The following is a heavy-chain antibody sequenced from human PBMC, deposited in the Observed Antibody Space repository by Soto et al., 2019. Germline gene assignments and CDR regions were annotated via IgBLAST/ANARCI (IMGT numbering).Heavy chain of an antibody. V-gene: IGHV1-24*01. CDR2: FDPEDGET. J-gene: IGHJ4*02. CDR1: GHTVTDLS. D-gene: IGHD3-3*01. Sequence: GASVKVSYKVSGHTVTDLSMHWVRLAPGGGLEWMGRFDPEDGETIYAEKFQGRLTMTEDTSTDTAYMELNSLTYEDTALYYCATENTRRGLTLFGVVIAALYYWGQGTLVTVSS. CDR3: ATENTRRGLTLFGVVIAALYY.